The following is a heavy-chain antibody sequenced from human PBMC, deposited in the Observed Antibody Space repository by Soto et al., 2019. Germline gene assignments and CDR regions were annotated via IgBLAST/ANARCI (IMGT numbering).Heavy chain of an antibody. D-gene: IGHD2-15*01. J-gene: IGHJ4*02. CDR1: GFSFDEHA. CDR2: LLWDGDRP. CDR3: GKDLTPGGLES. Sequence: EAQLVESGGGLVQPGGSLRLSCAFSGFSFDEHAMHWVRQAPGKGLEWVAGLLWDGDRPGYAGSVKGRFTISRDSATDFLYLQMNSLRTEDTALYYCGKDLTPGGLESWGQGTLVTVSS. V-gene: IGHV3-9*01.